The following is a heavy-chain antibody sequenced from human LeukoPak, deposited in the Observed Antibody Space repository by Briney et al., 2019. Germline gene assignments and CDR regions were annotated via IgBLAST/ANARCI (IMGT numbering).Heavy chain of an antibody. CDR1: GFTFSSYA. CDR2: ISGSGGNT. Sequence: GGSLRLSCAASGFTFSSYAMSWVRQAPGKGLEWVSAISGSGGNTYYADSVKGRFTISRDNSKNTLYLQMNSLRAEDTAVYYCAKAGVNGYYYDSSGYYSYYFDYWGQGTLVTVSS. D-gene: IGHD3-22*01. V-gene: IGHV3-23*01. J-gene: IGHJ4*02. CDR3: AKAGVNGYYYDSSGYYSYYFDY.